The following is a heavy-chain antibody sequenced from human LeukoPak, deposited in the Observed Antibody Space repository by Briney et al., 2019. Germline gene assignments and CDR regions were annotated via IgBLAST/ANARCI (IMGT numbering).Heavy chain of an antibody. CDR1: GGSISSSSYY. J-gene: IGHJ5*02. Sequence: SETLSLTCTVSGGSISSSSYYWGWIRQPPGKGLEWIGSIYYSGSTYYNPSLKSRVTISVDTSKNQFSLKLSSVTAADTAVYYCARGGFDGSGYIYWRNWFDPWGQGTLVTVSS. V-gene: IGHV4-39*07. D-gene: IGHD3-22*01. CDR3: ARGGFDGSGYIYWRNWFDP. CDR2: IYYSGST.